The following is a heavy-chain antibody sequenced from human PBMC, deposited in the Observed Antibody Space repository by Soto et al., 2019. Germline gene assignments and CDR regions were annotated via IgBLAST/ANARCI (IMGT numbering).Heavy chain of an antibody. CDR3: ARDSSRIAAVNWFDP. D-gene: IGHD6-13*01. V-gene: IGHV1-69*06. CDR1: GGTFSSYA. J-gene: IGHJ5*02. CDR2: IIPIFGTA. Sequence: VASVKVSCKASGGTFSSYAISWVRQAPGQGLEWMGGIIPIFGTANYAQKFQGRVTITADKSTSTAYMELSSLRSEDTAVYYCARDSSRIAAVNWFDPWGQGTLVTVSS.